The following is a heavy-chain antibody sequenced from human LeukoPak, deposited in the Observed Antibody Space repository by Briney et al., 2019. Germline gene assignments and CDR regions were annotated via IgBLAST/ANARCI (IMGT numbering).Heavy chain of an antibody. CDR2: IYYSGST. J-gene: IGHJ5*02. CDR3: ARIVVVPAAILGDNWFDP. V-gene: IGHV4-59*01. CDR1: GGSISSYY. Sequence: PSETLSLTCTVSGGSISSYYWSWIRQPPGKGLEWIGYIYYSGSTNYNPSLKRRVTISVDTSKNQFSLKLSSVTAADTAVYYCARIVVVPAAILGDNWFDPWGQGTLVTVSS. D-gene: IGHD2-2*02.